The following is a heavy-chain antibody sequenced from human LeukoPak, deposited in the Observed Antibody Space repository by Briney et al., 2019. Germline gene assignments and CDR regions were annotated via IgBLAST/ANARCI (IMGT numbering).Heavy chain of an antibody. D-gene: IGHD5-18*01. CDR2: ISSSSSYI. Sequence: TGGSLRLSCAASGFTFSSYSMNWVGRAPGKGLEWVSSISSSSSYIYYADSVKGRFTISRDNAKNSLYLQMNSLRAEDTAVYYCARLQPNFDYWGQGTLVTVSS. CDR1: GFTFSSYS. CDR3: ARLQPNFDY. J-gene: IGHJ4*02. V-gene: IGHV3-21*01.